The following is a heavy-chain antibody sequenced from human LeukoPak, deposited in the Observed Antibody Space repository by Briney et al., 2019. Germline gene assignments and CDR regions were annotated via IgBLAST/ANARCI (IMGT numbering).Heavy chain of an antibody. CDR3: AREFGSGRLSDY. J-gene: IGHJ4*02. Sequence: SETLSLTCAVYGGSFSGYYWSWIRQPPGKGLEWIGEINHSGSTNYNPSLKSRVTISVDTSKNQFSLKLSSVTAADTAVYYCAREFGSGRLSDYWGQGTLVTVSS. CDR2: INHSGST. V-gene: IGHV4-34*01. CDR1: GGSFSGYY. D-gene: IGHD3-10*01.